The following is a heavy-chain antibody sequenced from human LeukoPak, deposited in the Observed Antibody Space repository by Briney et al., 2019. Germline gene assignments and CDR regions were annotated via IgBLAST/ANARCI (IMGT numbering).Heavy chain of an antibody. CDR3: AKDKSGGWELLRDHDAFDI. CDR1: GFTFSSYW. D-gene: IGHD1-26*01. CDR2: IKQDGSEK. V-gene: IGHV3-7*05. Sequence: GGSLRLSCVASGFTFSSYWMSWVRQAPGKGLEWVANIKQDGSEKYYVDSVKGRFTISRDNAKNSLYLQMNSLRAEDTALYYCAKDKSGGWELLRDHDAFDIWGQGTMVTVSS. J-gene: IGHJ3*02.